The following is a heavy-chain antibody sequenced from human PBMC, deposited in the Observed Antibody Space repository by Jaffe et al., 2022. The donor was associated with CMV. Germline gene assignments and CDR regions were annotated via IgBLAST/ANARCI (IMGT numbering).Heavy chain of an antibody. CDR3: ARETSRGVWNWFDP. J-gene: IGHJ5*02. V-gene: IGHV3-21*01. CDR1: GFTFSSYS. CDR2: ISSSSSYI. Sequence: EVQLVESGGGLVKPGGSLRLSCAASGFTFSSYSMNWVRQAPGKGLEWVSSISSSSSYIYYADSVKGRFTISRDNAKNSLYLQMNSLRAEDTAVYYCARETSRGVWNWFDPWGQGTLVTVSS. D-gene: IGHD3-10*01.